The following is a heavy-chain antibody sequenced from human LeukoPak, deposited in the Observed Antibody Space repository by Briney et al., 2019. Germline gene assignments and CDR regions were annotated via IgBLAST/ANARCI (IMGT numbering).Heavy chain of an antibody. CDR3: ARGGSYGGYHSY. V-gene: IGHV3-21*01. Sequence: GGSLRLSCAASGFTFSSYSMNWVRQAPGKGLEWVSSISSSSSYIYYADSVKGRFTISRDNAKNPLYLQMNSLRAEDTALYYCARGGSYGGYHSYWGPGTLVTVSS. D-gene: IGHD4-23*01. CDR1: GFTFSSYS. CDR2: ISSSSSYI. J-gene: IGHJ4*02.